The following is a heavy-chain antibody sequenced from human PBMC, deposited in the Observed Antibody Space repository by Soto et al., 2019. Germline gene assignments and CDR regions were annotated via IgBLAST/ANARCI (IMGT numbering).Heavy chain of an antibody. J-gene: IGHJ4*02. CDR1: GGSISSYY. D-gene: IGHD2-2*01. CDR3: AGHCISSSCYQDY. CDR2: IYYSGST. V-gene: IGHV4-59*08. Sequence: PSETLSLTCTVSGGSISSYYWSWIRQPPGKGLEWIGYIYYSGSTNYNPSLKSRVTISVDTSKNQFSLKLSSVTAADTAVYYCAGHCISSSCYQDYWGQGTLVTVSS.